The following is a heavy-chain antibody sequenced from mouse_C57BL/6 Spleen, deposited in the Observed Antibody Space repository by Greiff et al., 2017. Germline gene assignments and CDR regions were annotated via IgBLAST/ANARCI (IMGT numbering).Heavy chain of an antibody. CDR1: GFSLTSYG. D-gene: IGHD2-2*01. Sequence: QVQLQQSGPGLVAPSQSLSITCTVSGFSLTSYGVDWVRQPPGKGLEWLGVIWGGGSTNYNSALMSRLSISKDNSKSQVFLKMNSLQTDDTAMYYCAKHGSVVIYGYGYAMGDWGQGTSVTVAS. V-gene: IGHV2-9*01. CDR3: AKHGSVVIYGYGYAMGD. CDR2: IWGGGST. J-gene: IGHJ4*01.